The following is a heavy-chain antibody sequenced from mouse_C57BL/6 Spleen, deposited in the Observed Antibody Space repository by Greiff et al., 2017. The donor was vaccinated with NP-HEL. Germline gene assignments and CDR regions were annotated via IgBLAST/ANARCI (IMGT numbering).Heavy chain of an antibody. V-gene: IGHV10-3*01. CDR2: IRSKSSNDAT. J-gene: IGHJ3*01. CDR3: VSDSSGPWFAY. Sequence: EVKLVESGGGLVQPKGSLKLSCAASGFTFNTYAMHWVRQAPGKGVEWVARIRSKSSNDATYYADSGKDRFTISRDDSQIMLYLQMNNLKTEDTAMYYCVSDSSGPWFAYWGQGTLVTVSA. CDR1: GFTFNTYA. D-gene: IGHD3-2*02.